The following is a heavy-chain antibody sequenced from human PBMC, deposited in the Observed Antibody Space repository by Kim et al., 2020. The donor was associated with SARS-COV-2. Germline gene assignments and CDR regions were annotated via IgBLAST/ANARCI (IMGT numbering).Heavy chain of an antibody. Sequence: PGDSGTRYSQSFKGQVNISADKSISTAYLQWSSLKASDTAMYYCARIGDYWGQGTLVTVSS. CDR3: ARIGDY. V-gene: IGHV5-51*01. J-gene: IGHJ4*02. CDR2: PGDSGT. D-gene: IGHD2-15*01.